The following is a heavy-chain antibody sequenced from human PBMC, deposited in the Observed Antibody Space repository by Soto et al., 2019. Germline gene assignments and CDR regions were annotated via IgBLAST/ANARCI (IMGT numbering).Heavy chain of an antibody. Sequence: GGSLRLSCAASGFTFSSYGMHWVRQAPGKGLELVAVIWYDGSNKYYADSVKGRFTISRDNSKNTLYLQMNSLRAEDTAVYYCASGNKMGATTHPDFDYWGQGTLVTVSS. CDR3: ASGNKMGATTHPDFDY. CDR1: GFTFSSYG. J-gene: IGHJ4*02. D-gene: IGHD1-26*01. CDR2: IWYDGSNK. V-gene: IGHV3-33*01.